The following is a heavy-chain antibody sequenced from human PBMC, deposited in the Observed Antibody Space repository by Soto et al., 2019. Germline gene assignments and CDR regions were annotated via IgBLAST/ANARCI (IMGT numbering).Heavy chain of an antibody. CDR3: AAVPTLLYSNYFAAFDI. D-gene: IGHD4-4*01. CDR1: GFTFTSSA. V-gene: IGHV1-58*01. CDR2: IVVGSGNT. J-gene: IGHJ3*02. Sequence: ASVKVSCKASGFTFTSSAVQWVRQARGQRLEWIGWIVVGSGNTNYAQKFQERVTITRDMSTSTAYMELSSLRSEDTAVYYCAAVPTLLYSNYFAAFDIWGQGTMVTVSS.